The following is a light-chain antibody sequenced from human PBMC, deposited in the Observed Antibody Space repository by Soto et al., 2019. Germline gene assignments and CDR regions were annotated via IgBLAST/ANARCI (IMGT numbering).Light chain of an antibody. Sequence: DIQMTQSPSSLSASVGDRVIITCRASQDINTYSNWYQQKSGRAPSLLISGASNLENGVPSRFSGSGSGTDFTLTISGLQPEDSATYYCQQSYSIPITLGGGTTVDIK. V-gene: IGKV1-39*01. J-gene: IGKJ4*01. CDR1: QDINTY. CDR3: QQSYSIPIT. CDR2: GAS.